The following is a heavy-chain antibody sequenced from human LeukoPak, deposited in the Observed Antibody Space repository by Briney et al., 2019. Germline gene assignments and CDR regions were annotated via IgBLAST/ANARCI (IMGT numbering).Heavy chain of an antibody. Sequence: SETLSLTCTVSRDSVSSSSWSWIRQPPGKGLEWIGYIYDSVTTNYNPSLKSRVTISADTSKNQFSLELRSVTAADTAVYYCARAYYSTSWFPHWGQGALVTVSS. D-gene: IGHD3-10*01. CDR3: ARAYYSTSWFPH. CDR1: RDSVSSSS. J-gene: IGHJ5*02. CDR2: IYDSVTT. V-gene: IGHV4-59*02.